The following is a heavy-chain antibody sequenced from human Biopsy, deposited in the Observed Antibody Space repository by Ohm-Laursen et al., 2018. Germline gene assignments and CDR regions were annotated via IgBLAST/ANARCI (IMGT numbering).Heavy chain of an antibody. D-gene: IGHD3-16*02. Sequence: TQTLTLTFTFSGFSLSSHGVGVGWIRQPPGEALEWLAIVYWDNDKWYSPSLWSRLNIWKDASKNRVVLTLTDMDPVDTATYYCAHVVITYGGIIALDAFDVWGQGSMVIVSS. J-gene: IGHJ3*01. CDR1: GFSLSSHGVG. CDR2: VYWDNDK. V-gene: IGHV2-5*02. CDR3: AHVVITYGGIIALDAFDV.